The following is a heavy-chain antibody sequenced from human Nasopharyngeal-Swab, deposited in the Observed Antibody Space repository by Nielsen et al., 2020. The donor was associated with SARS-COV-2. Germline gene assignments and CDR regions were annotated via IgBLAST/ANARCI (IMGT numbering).Heavy chain of an antibody. V-gene: IGHV3-7*04. J-gene: IGHJ4*02. D-gene: IGHD1-26*01. CDR2: IKQDGSEK. CDR3: ARGLRGSYWVY. CDR1: GFTFSSYW. Sequence: LKISCAASGFTFSSYWMSWVRQAPGKGLEWVANIKQDGSEKYYVDSVKGRFTISRDNAKNSLYLQMNSLRAEDTAVYYCARGLRGSYWVYWGQGTLVTVSS.